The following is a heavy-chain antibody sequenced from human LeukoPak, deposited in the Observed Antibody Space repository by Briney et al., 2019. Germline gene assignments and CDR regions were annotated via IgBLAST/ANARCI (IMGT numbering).Heavy chain of an antibody. V-gene: IGHV3-23*01. Sequence: GGSLRLSCAASGFTFSGYAMSWVRQAPGKGVEWVSVISGTGGSTSYADSVKGRFTISRDNSKHTLYLQMNSLRAEDTALYYCAKSDWGSRCFDYWGQGTLVTVSS. D-gene: IGHD3-16*01. CDR1: GFTFSGYA. J-gene: IGHJ4*03. CDR2: ISGTGGST. CDR3: AKSDWGSRCFDY.